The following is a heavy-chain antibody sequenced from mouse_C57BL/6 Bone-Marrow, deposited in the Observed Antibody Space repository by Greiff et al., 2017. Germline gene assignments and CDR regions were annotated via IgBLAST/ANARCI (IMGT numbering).Heavy chain of an antibody. J-gene: IGHJ2*01. CDR1: GFTFSDYG. Sequence: VQLKESGGGLVKPGGSLKLSCAASGFTFSDYGMHWVRQAPEKGLEWVAYISSGSSTIYYADTVKGRFTISRDNAKNTLFLQMTSLRSEDTAMYYCARRDYYGSSSSFDYWGQGTTLTVSS. CDR2: ISSGSSTI. V-gene: IGHV5-17*01. D-gene: IGHD1-1*01. CDR3: ARRDYYGSSSSFDY.